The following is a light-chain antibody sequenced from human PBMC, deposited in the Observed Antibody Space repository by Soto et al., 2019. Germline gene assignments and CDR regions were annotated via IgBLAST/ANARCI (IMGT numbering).Light chain of an antibody. Sequence: QSVLTQPPSVSGAPGQTVTISCTGSHSNIGAGYAVHWHQQLPCRPPKLLIYRGSNRPSGIPDRFSGSKSDTSASLTIAGLQVEDEADYYCQSNYNGQSRVVFGGGTKLTVL. CDR3: QSNYNGQSRVV. V-gene: IGLV1-40*01. CDR2: RGS. J-gene: IGLJ3*02. CDR1: HSNIGAGYA.